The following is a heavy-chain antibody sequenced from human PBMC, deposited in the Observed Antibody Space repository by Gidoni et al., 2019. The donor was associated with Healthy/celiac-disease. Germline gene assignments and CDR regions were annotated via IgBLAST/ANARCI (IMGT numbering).Heavy chain of an antibody. CDR3: AADLDYYYYGMDV. Sequence: QMQLVQSGPEVKKPGTSVKVSCKASGFTFTSSAVQWVRQARGQRLEWIGWIVVGSGNTNYAQKFQERVTITRDMSTSTAYMELSSLRSEDTAVYYCAADLDYYYYGMDVWGQGTTVTVSS. CDR2: IVVGSGNT. J-gene: IGHJ6*02. CDR1: GFTFTSSA. V-gene: IGHV1-58*01.